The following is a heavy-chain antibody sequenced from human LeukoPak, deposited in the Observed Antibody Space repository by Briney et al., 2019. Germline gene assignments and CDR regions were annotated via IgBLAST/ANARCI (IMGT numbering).Heavy chain of an antibody. CDR2: INHSGST. V-gene: IGHV4-34*01. J-gene: IGHJ4*02. Sequence: SETLSLTCAVYGGSFSGYYWSWIRQPPGKGLEWIGAINHSGSTNYNPSLKSRVTISVDTSKNQFSLKLSSVTAADTAVYYCARARLGYSYDYWGQGTLVTVSS. D-gene: IGHD5-18*01. CDR1: GGSFSGYY. CDR3: ARARLGYSYDY.